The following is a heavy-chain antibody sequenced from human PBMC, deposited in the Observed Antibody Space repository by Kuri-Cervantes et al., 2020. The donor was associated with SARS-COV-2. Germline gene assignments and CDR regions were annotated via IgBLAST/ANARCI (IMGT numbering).Heavy chain of an antibody. CDR1: GFTFSSYS. Sequence: GESLKISCAASGFTFSSYSMNWVRQAPGKGLEWVSSISSSSSYIYYADSVKGRFTISRDNAKNSLYLQMNSLRAEDTAVYYCARDFVVYYYGMDVWGQGTTVTVSS. D-gene: IGHD6-6*01. V-gene: IGHV3-21*01. CDR2: ISSSSSYI. CDR3: ARDFVVYYYGMDV. J-gene: IGHJ6*02.